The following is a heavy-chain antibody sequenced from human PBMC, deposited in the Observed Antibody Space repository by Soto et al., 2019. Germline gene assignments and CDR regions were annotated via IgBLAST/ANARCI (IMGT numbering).Heavy chain of an antibody. V-gene: IGHV3-11*01. J-gene: IGHJ6*04. CDR3: ARGTYGMDF. CDR1: GFSFSDYY. CDR2: IGASGSAI. Sequence: QMQLVQSGGGLVKPGGSLRLSCAASGFSFSDYYMSWIRRAPGKGLEWVSYIGASGSAIHFGDSVKGRFSISRDNTNNSLYLHMNSLRPADTAVYYWARGTYGMDFRNERTTGIVSS. D-gene: IGHD3-10*01.